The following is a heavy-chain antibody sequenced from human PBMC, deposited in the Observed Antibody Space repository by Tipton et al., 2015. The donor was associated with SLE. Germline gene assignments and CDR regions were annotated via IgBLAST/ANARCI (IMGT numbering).Heavy chain of an antibody. J-gene: IGHJ4*02. D-gene: IGHD1-7*01. CDR2: ISSSSSYI. CDR1: GFTFSSYS. CDR3: ARGTITGTTNYFDY. V-gene: IGHV3-21*01. Sequence: GSLRLSCAASGFTFSSYSMNWVRQAPGKGLEWVSSISSSSSYIYYADSVKGRFTISRDNAKNSLYLQMNSLRAEDTAVYYCARGTITGTTNYFDYWGQGTLVTVSS.